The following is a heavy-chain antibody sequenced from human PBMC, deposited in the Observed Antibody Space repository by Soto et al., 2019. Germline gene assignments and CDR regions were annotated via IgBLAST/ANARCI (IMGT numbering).Heavy chain of an antibody. Sequence: SETLSLTCAVSGYPIGSGYYWGWLRQPPGKGLEWIGRVYHGGSTYYTPSLNSRVTLSIDMPNNHVSLIRNSVTAADTAVYYCARVGPWVPYYYDSSPYTFENWFDPWGQGTLVTVSS. V-gene: IGHV4-38-2*01. CDR3: ARVGPWVPYYYDSSPYTFENWFDP. D-gene: IGHD3-22*01. CDR1: GYPIGSGYY. CDR2: VYHGGST. J-gene: IGHJ5*02.